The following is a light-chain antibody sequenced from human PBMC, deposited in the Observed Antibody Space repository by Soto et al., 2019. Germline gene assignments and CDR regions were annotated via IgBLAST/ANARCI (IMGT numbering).Light chain of an antibody. Sequence: DIQMTQSPSSLSASVGDRVTITCRASQSISSYLNWYQQKPGEAPKLLIYGASSLQSGVPSRFSGSGSRTDLTLTINNLQPEDFATYYCQQGYSTPRVSFGQGTRLEIK. J-gene: IGKJ5*01. CDR2: GAS. CDR1: QSISSY. V-gene: IGKV1-39*01. CDR3: QQGYSTPRVS.